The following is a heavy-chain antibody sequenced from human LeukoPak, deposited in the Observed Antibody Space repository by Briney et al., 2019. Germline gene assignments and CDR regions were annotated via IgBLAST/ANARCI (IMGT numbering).Heavy chain of an antibody. J-gene: IGHJ4*02. CDR1: GGSFSGYY. CDR2: INHSGST. CDR3: ARVLKRITMIVVVIAYFDY. D-gene: IGHD3-22*01. Sequence: RTSETLSLTCAVYGGSFSGYYWSWIRQPPGKGLEWIGKINHSGSTNYNPSLKSRVTISVDTSKNQFSLKLSSVTAADTAVYYCARVLKRITMIVVVIAYFDYWGQGTLVTVSS. V-gene: IGHV4-34*01.